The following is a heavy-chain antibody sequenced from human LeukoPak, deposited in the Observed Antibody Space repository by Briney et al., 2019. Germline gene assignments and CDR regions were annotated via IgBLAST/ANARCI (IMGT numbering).Heavy chain of an antibody. Sequence: GGSLRLSCAASGFTFSSYAMSWVRQAPGKGLEWVSAISGSGGSTYYADSVKGRFTISRDNSKNTLYLQMNSLRSEDTAVYYCARDDYDSSGYSYFDYWGQGTLVTVSS. J-gene: IGHJ4*02. CDR1: GFTFSSYA. CDR3: ARDDYDSSGYSYFDY. D-gene: IGHD3-22*01. V-gene: IGHV3-23*01. CDR2: ISGSGGST.